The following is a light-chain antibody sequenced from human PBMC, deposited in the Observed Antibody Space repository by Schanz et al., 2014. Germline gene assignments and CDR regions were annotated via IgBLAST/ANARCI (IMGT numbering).Light chain of an antibody. CDR1: QSVSSY. V-gene: IGKV3-11*01. CDR3: QQRSNWPIT. CDR2: DAS. J-gene: IGKJ5*01. Sequence: EIVLTQSPGTLSLSPGERATLSCRASQSVSSYLAWYQQKPGQAPRLLIYDASNRATGIPARFSGSGSGTDFTLTISSLEPEDFAFYYCQQRSNWPITFGQGTRLEIK.